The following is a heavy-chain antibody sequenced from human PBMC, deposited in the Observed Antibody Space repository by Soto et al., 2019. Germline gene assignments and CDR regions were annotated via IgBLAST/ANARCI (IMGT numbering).Heavy chain of an antibody. J-gene: IGHJ4*02. V-gene: IGHV1-18*01. CDR2: VSTYDGNT. CDR3: ARDEEDANLMIVVLPGDY. CDR1: GYRFSRYG. D-gene: IGHD2-21*01. Sequence: QVQLVQSGGEVKEPGASVKVSCKASGYRFSRYGINWVRQAPGQGLEWMGWVSTYDGNTQYAQKFQGRITMTTDTSTNTVYLELRCLKSDDTAVYYCARDEEDANLMIVVLPGDYWGQGTLVSVSS.